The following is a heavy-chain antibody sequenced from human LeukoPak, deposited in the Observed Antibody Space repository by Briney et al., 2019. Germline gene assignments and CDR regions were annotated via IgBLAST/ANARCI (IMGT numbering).Heavy chain of an antibody. V-gene: IGHV4-4*09. D-gene: IGHD3-3*01. CDR3: ATSYDAKRAPYDL. CDR1: GGSISSYY. J-gene: IGHJ5*02. CDR2: IYTSGST. Sequence: PSETLSLTCTVSGGSISSYYWSWIRQPPGKGLEWIGYIYTSGSTNYNPSLKSRVTISVDTSKNQFSLKLSSVTAADTAVYYCATSYDAKRAPYDLWGQGTLVTVSS.